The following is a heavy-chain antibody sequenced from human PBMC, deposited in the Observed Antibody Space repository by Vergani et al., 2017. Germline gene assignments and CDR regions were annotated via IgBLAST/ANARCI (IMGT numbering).Heavy chain of an antibody. D-gene: IGHD3-9*01. J-gene: IGHJ4*02. Sequence: QVQVVQSGAEVKKSGASVKVSCKTSGYTFSNYYMHWVRQAPGPGLEWMGIINPSGGHTNYAQKFQGRVTMTRDTSTRTVYMELSSLRSEDTAIYYCARGDYGILTGYRYWGQGTLVTVSA. CDR1: GYTFSNYY. CDR3: ARGDYGILTGYRY. CDR2: INPSGGHT. V-gene: IGHV1-46*03.